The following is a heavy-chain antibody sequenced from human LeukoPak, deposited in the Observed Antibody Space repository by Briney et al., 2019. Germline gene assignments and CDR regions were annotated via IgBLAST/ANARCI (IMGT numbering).Heavy chain of an antibody. J-gene: IGHJ5*02. Sequence: PGGSLRLCCAASGFTFSNAWMSWVRHAPGKGLEGVGRIKSKTDGGTTDYAAPVKGRFTISREDSKNTLYLQMNSLKTEDTAVYYCTTDSSSLTYPKWFDPWGQGTLVSVSS. CDR1: GFTFSNAW. CDR3: TTDSSSLTYPKWFDP. V-gene: IGHV3-15*01. CDR2: IKSKTDGGTT. D-gene: IGHD6-13*01.